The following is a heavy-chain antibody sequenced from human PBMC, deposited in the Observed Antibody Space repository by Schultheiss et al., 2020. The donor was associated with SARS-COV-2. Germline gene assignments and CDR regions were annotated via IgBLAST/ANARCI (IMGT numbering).Heavy chain of an antibody. CDR1: GYTFTSYD. CDR3: ATGYINYGRYGMDV. CDR2: MNPNSGNT. J-gene: IGHJ6*02. V-gene: IGHV1-8*01. D-gene: IGHD4-11*01. Sequence: ASVKVSCKASGYTFTSYDINWVRQATGQGLEWMGWMNPNSGNTGYAQKFQGRVTMTRNTSISTAYMELSSLRSEDTAVYYCATGYINYGRYGMDVWGQGTTVTVSS.